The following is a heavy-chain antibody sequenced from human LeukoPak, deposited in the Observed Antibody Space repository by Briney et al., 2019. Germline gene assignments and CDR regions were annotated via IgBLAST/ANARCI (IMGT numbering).Heavy chain of an antibody. V-gene: IGHV1-8*01. CDR1: GYTFTKYD. CDR3: ARRKENSYDESGNIPYYLDV. J-gene: IGHJ6*03. D-gene: IGHD5-12*01. CDR2: VNPNSGNT. Sequence: ASVKVSCKASGYTFTKYDINWVRQATGQGLEWMGWVNPNSGNTVYAQKFQGRVTMTRNPSTNTAYMELTSLRSDDTAVYYCARRKENSYDESGNIPYYLDVWGKGTTVTVSS.